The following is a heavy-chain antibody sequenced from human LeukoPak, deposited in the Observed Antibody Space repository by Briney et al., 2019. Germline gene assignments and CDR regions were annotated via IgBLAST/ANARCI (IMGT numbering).Heavy chain of an antibody. Sequence: PSETLSLTCTVSGGSISSGSYYWSWIRQPAGKGLEWIGRIYTSGSTNYNPSLKSRVTITVHTSKNQFSLKLSSVTAADTAVYYCARVGYYVFWGQGALVTVSS. J-gene: IGHJ4*02. CDR3: ARVGYYVF. D-gene: IGHD3-10*02. CDR2: IYTSGST. V-gene: IGHV4-61*02. CDR1: GGSISSGSYY.